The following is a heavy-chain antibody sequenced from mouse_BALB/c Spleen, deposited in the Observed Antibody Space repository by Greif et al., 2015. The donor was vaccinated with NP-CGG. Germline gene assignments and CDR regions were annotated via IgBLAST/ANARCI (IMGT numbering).Heavy chain of an antibody. CDR2: INPSTGYT. CDR3: APYYGSSYDWYFDV. V-gene: IGHV1-7*01. Sequence: QVQLQQSGAELAKPGASVKMSCKASGYTFTSYWMHGVKRRPGQGLEWIGYINPSTGYTEYNQKFKDKATLTADKSSSAAYMQLSSLTSEDSAVYYCAPYYGSSYDWYFDVWGAGTTVTVSS. D-gene: IGHD1-1*01. J-gene: IGHJ1*01. CDR1: GYTFTSYW.